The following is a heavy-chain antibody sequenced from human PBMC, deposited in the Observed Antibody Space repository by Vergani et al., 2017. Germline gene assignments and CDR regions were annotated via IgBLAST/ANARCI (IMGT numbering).Heavy chain of an antibody. CDR3: ASELVGATTWDDY. Sequence: QVQLVESGGGVVQPGRSLRLSCAASGFTFSSYAMHWVRQAPGKGLEWVAVISYDGSNKYYADSVKGRFTISRDNSKNTLYLQMNSLRAEDTAVYYCASELVGATTWDDYWGQGTLVTVSS. V-gene: IGHV3-30-3*01. CDR1: GFTFSSYA. D-gene: IGHD1-26*01. CDR2: ISYDGSNK. J-gene: IGHJ4*02.